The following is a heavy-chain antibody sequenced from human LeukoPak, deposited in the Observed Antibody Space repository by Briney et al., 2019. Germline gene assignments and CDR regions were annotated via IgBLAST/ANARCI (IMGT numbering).Heavy chain of an antibody. D-gene: IGHD2-2*01. Sequence: GGSLRLSCAASGFTFSDYFMSWIRQAPGKGLEWLSHISSSGTGYYTDSVKGRATISRDNSKNTLYLQMNSLRAEDTAVYYCAKRGSTSPRLFDYWGQGTLVTVSS. CDR1: GFTFSDYF. V-gene: IGHV3-69-1*01. CDR2: ISSSGTG. CDR3: AKRGSTSPRLFDY. J-gene: IGHJ4*02.